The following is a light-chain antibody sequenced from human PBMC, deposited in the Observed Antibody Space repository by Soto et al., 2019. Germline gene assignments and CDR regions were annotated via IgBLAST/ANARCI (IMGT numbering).Light chain of an antibody. CDR1: QGIRNF. CDR3: QKYSSVPV. J-gene: IGKJ3*01. V-gene: IGKV1-27*01. Sequence: DIQMTQSPTSLSASVGDRVTITCRASQGIRNFVAWYQKKPGKAPKLLIYASSTLQSGVPSRFSGSGSGTDLTLTINSLQPEDVATYSCQKYSSVPVFGPGTKVEIK. CDR2: ASS.